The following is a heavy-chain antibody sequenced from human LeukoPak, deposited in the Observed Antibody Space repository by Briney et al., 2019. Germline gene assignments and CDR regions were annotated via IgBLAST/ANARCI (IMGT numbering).Heavy chain of an antibody. Sequence: PSETLSLTCTVSGGSISSSDYYWGWIRQPPGKGLEWIGNIYYSGSAYYNPSLKSRVTISVETSKNQFSLKLTSVTAADTAVYYCARLLWFGKTSYWYFDLWGRGALVTVSS. CDR3: ARLLWFGKTSYWYFDL. D-gene: IGHD3-10*01. CDR2: IYYSGSA. CDR1: GGSISSSDYY. V-gene: IGHV4-39*01. J-gene: IGHJ2*01.